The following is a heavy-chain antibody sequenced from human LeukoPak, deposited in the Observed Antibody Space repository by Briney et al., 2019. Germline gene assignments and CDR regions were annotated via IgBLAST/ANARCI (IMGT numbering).Heavy chain of an antibody. CDR1: GYTFTGYY. J-gene: IGHJ6*02. CDR2: INPNSGGT. Sequence: GASVKVSCKASGYTFTGYYMHWVRQAPGQGLEWMGWINPNSGGTNYAQKFQGRVTMTRDTSISTAYMELSRLRSDDTAVYYCASGLVIFPEDYYYYGMDVWGQGTTVTVSS. D-gene: IGHD2-21*01. V-gene: IGHV1-2*02. CDR3: ASGLVIFPEDYYYYGMDV.